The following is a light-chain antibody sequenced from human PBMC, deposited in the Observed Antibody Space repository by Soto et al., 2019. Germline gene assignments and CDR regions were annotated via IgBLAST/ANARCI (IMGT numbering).Light chain of an antibody. V-gene: IGKV3-15*01. CDR3: QQYNNWPPYT. J-gene: IGKJ2*01. CDR2: GAS. CDR1: QSVSSN. Sequence: EIVMTQSPATLSVSPGERAILSCRASQSVSSNLAWYQQKPGQAPRLLIYGASTRATGIPARFSGSGSGTAFTLTISSLQSEDFAVYYCQQYNNWPPYTFGQGTKLEIK.